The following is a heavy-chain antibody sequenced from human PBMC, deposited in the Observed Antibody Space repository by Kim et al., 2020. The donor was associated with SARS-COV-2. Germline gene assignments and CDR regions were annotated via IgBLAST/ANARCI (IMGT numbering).Heavy chain of an antibody. Sequence: ASVKVSCKASGYTFTDYTIHWVRQAPGQRLEYVGWITPDNGNTKYSQKFQGRTSITRDTSASTVYMDLSSLTSEDTAVYYCARDNAGWSFDRWGRGTLVTVSS. CDR2: ITPDNGNT. CDR1: GYTFTDYT. CDR3: ARDNAGWSFDR. V-gene: IGHV1-3*01. D-gene: IGHD6-19*01. J-gene: IGHJ4*02.